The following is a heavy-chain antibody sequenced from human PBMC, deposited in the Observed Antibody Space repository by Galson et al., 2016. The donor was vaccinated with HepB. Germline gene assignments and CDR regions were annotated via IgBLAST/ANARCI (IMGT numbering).Heavy chain of an antibody. CDR2: IYSGGDT. CDR1: RVTVSNNY. D-gene: IGHD3/OR15-3a*01. J-gene: IGHJ4*02. Sequence: SLRLSCAASRVTVSNNYMSWVRQAPGRGLEWVSVIYSGGDTYYADSVKGRFTISRDNFENTVYLQMNSLRAEDTAIYYCARDTWTCYGGQGTLVTVSS. CDR3: ARDTWTCY. V-gene: IGHV3-66*01.